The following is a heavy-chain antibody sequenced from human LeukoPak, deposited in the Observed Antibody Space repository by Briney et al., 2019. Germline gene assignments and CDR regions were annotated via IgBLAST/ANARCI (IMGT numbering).Heavy chain of an antibody. CDR2: INAGDGNT. Sequence: ASVKVSCKASGYTFTSYAVHWVRQAPGQRLEWMGWINAGDGNTKYSQKFQGRVTITRDTSASTAYMELSSLRSEDTAVYYCARDDTAAAGYYYGMDVWGQGTTVTVSS. J-gene: IGHJ6*02. V-gene: IGHV1-3*01. CDR1: GYTFTSYA. CDR3: ARDDTAAAGYYYGMDV. D-gene: IGHD6-13*01.